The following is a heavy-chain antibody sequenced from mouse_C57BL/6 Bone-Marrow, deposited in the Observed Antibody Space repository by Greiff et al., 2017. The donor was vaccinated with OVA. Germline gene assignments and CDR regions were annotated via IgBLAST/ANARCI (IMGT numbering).Heavy chain of an antibody. J-gene: IGHJ1*03. D-gene: IGHD1-1*01. V-gene: IGHV1-19*01. CDR2: INPYNGGT. Sequence: EVKLQESGPVLVKPGASVKMSCKASGYTFTDYYMNWVKQSHGKSLEWIGVINPYNGGTSYNQKFKGKATLTVDKSSSTAYMELNSLTSEDSAVYYCARGDGSSSYWYFDVWGTGTTVTVSS. CDR1: GYTFTDYY. CDR3: ARGDGSSSYWYFDV.